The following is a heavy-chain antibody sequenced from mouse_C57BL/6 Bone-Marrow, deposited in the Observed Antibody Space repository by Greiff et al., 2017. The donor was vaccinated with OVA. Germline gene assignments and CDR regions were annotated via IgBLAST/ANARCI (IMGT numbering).Heavy chain of an antibody. CDR3: ARGGIYDGYLFAY. Sequence: EVQRVESGPGLVKPSQSLSLTCSVTGYSITSGYYWNWIRQFPGNKLEWMGYISYDGSNNYNPSLKNRISITRDTSKNQFFLKLNSVTTEDTATYYCARGGIYDGYLFAYWGQGTLVTVSA. V-gene: IGHV3-6*01. J-gene: IGHJ3*01. CDR2: ISYDGSN. D-gene: IGHD2-3*01. CDR1: GYSITSGYY.